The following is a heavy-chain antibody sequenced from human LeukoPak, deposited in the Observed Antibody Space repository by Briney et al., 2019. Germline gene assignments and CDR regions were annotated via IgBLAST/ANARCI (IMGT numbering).Heavy chain of an antibody. CDR1: GFTFSSFA. Sequence: GGSLRLSCAASGFTFSSFAMSWVRQAPGKGLEWVSVIYSGGTTYYADSVKGRFTISRDNSNNTLYLQMISLRAEDTAVYYCARGPVTRFEIWGQGTMVTVSS. CDR2: IYSGGTT. CDR3: ARGPVTRFEI. V-gene: IGHV3-53*01. D-gene: IGHD4-17*01. J-gene: IGHJ3*02.